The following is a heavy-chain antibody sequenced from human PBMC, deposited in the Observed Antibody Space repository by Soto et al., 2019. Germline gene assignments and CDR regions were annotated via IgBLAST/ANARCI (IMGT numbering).Heavy chain of an antibody. CDR3: ARRQLEDHHYYAMDL. V-gene: IGHV3-11*01. D-gene: IGHD1-1*01. CDR2: ISSSCSTI. CDR1: GFTFSDYY. J-gene: IGHJ6*02. Sequence: GGSLRLSCAASGFTFSDYYMSWIRQAPGKGQEWVSYISSSCSTIYYADSEKGRFTISRDNAKNSLYLQMNSLRADDTAVYHCARRQLEDHHYYAMDLWGQGTTVNVSS.